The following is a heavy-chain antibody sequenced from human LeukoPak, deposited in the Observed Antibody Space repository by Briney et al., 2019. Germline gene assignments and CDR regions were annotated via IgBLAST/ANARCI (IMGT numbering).Heavy chain of an antibody. CDR3: ASEIRPNDY. Sequence: GGSLKLSCAASGFTFSSHAMSWVRQAPGKGLEWVSAISITGGDTYYADSVKGRFTISRDNSKNTLYLQMNSLRAEDTAMYYCASEIRPNDYWGQGTLVTVSS. J-gene: IGHJ4*02. V-gene: IGHV3-23*01. D-gene: IGHD4-17*01. CDR2: ISITGGDT. CDR1: GFTFSSHA.